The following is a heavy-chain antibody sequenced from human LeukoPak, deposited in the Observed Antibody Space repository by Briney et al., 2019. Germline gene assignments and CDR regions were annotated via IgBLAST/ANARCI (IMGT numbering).Heavy chain of an antibody. Sequence: PGGSLRLSCAASGFTFSSYAMHWVRQAPGKGLEWVAVISYDGSNKYYADSVKGRFTISRDNSKNTLYLQMNSLRAEDTAVYYCAKIPDCSSTSCIPRGDAFDIWGQGTMVTVSS. CDR3: AKIPDCSSTSCIPRGDAFDI. CDR1: GFTFSSYA. J-gene: IGHJ3*02. CDR2: ISYDGSNK. D-gene: IGHD2-2*01. V-gene: IGHV3-30-3*02.